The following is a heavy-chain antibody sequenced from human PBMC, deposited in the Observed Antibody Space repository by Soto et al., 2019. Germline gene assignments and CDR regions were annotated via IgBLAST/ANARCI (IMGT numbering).Heavy chain of an antibody. J-gene: IGHJ3*01. CDR1: GFTFDSYA. D-gene: IGHD3-3*01. Sequence: EVKLLESGGGLAQPGGSLRLSCVGSGFTFDSYAISWVRHAPGERLQWIAAISGSADGTDYAYSVRGRFTISRDNAKKTVHLQMDSLRVEDTAVYFCAKDTVGGYSFWSGYYSDGLDVWGQGTLVTVS. V-gene: IGHV3-23*01. CDR3: AKDTVGGYSFWSGYYSDGLDV. CDR2: ISGSADGT.